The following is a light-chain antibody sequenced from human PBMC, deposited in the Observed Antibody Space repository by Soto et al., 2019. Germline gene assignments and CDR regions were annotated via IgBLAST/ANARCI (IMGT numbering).Light chain of an antibody. Sequence: QSVLTQPPSASAAPGQRVTISCSGSSSNVGSKTVSWFQHIPGTAPKLLIYSNDQRPSGVPDRFSASKSGTSASLAIGGLQSEDEADYYCSAWDDSLNGVVFGGGTKLTVL. V-gene: IGLV1-44*01. CDR1: SSNVGSKT. J-gene: IGLJ2*01. CDR2: SND. CDR3: SAWDDSLNGVV.